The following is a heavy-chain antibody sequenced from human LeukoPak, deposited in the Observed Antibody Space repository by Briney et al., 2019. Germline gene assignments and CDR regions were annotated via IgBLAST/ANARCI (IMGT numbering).Heavy chain of an antibody. Sequence: VGSLRLSCAASGFTFISYAMHWVRQAPGKGLEWVAVISYDGGNKYYADSVKGRFTISRDNSKSTLYLQMNSLRAEDTAVYYCARGPPPWFLSGYYYYGMDVWGQGTTVTVSS. CDR2: ISYDGGNK. D-gene: IGHD3-9*01. CDR1: GFTFISYA. V-gene: IGHV3-30*04. J-gene: IGHJ6*02. CDR3: ARGPPPWFLSGYYYYGMDV.